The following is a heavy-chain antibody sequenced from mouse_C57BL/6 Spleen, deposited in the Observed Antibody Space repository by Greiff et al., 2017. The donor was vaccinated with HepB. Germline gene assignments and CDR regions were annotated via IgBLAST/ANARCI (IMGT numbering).Heavy chain of an antibody. Sequence: QVQLQQPGAELVMPGASVKLSCKASGYTFTSYWMHWVKQRPGQGLEWIGEIDPSDSYTNYNQKFKGKSTLTVDKSSSTAYMQLSSLTSEDSAVYYCASLQRGWFAYWGQGTLVTVSA. V-gene: IGHV1-69*01. J-gene: IGHJ3*01. CDR3: ASLQRGWFAY. CDR2: IDPSDSYT. CDR1: GYTFTSYW. D-gene: IGHD2-10*01.